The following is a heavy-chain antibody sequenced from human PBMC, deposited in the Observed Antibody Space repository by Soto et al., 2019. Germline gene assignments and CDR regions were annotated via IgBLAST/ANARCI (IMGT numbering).Heavy chain of an antibody. CDR3: ARGATHGTSWYFWFDP. CDR1: GGTFSTYP. D-gene: IGHD2-2*01. V-gene: IGHV1-69*01. J-gene: IGHJ5*02. Sequence: QVQLVQSEAEVRMPGSSVKVSCKASGGTFSTYPINWVRQAPGQGLEWMGGIIPLFGTTNYAQKFKGRVTITADEATSTGYMELSSLRAEDAAVYYCARGATHGTSWYFWFDPWGQGTQVTVSS. CDR2: IIPLFGTT.